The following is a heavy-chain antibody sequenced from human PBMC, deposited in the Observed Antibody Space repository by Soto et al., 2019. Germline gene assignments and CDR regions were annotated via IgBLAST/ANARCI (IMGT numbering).Heavy chain of an antibody. J-gene: IGHJ2*01. CDR1: GGSFSGYY. D-gene: IGHD3-9*01. CDR2: INDRGSI. CDR3: ARESHDIWTGPPWVWYCDL. V-gene: IGHV4-34*01. Sequence: QVQLQQWGAGPLRPLETLSLTCGVSGGSFSGYYWAWIRQSPGKGLEWIGEINDRGSINYNPSLKSRVSISVDTSKNHYSLNLRSVTAADTAVYYCARESHDIWTGPPWVWYCDLWGRGTLVTVSS.